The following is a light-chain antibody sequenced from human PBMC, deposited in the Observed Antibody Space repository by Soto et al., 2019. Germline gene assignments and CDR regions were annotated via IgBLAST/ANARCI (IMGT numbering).Light chain of an antibody. CDR1: QSVSSSY. CDR2: GAS. J-gene: IGKJ4*01. CDR3: QQYGSSPLT. V-gene: IGKV3-20*01. Sequence: IRLTQSPGTLSLSPGERATLSCRASQSVSSSYLAWYQQKPGQAPRLLIYGASSRATGIPDRFSGSGSGTDFTLTISRLEPEDFAVYYSQQYGSSPLTFGGGTKVDNK.